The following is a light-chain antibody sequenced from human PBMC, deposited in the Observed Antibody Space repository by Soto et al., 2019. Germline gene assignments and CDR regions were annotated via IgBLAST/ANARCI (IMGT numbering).Light chain of an antibody. CDR2: LEGSGSY. V-gene: IGLV4-60*02. CDR3: ENWDSNTRV. J-gene: IGLJ2*01. Sequence: QLVLTQSSSASASLGSSVKLTCTLSSGHSSYIIAWHHQQPGKAPRYLMKLEGSGSYNKGSGVPDRFSGSSSGADRYRTISNLQFEDEANYYCENWDSNTRVFGGGTKLTVL. CDR1: SGHSSYI.